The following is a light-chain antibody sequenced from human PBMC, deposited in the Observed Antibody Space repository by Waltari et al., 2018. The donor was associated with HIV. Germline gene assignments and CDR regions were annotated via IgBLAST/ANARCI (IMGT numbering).Light chain of an antibody. J-gene: IGLJ3*02. Sequence: QSALTQPASVSGSPGPSITISCTGTSSDVGGYNLVSWYQQHQGKAPKLMIYEGSKRPSGVSNRFSGSKSGNTASLTISGLQAEDEADYYCCSYAGSSTLVFGGGTKLTVL. CDR1: SSDVGGYNL. CDR3: CSYAGSSTLV. V-gene: IGLV2-23*01. CDR2: EGS.